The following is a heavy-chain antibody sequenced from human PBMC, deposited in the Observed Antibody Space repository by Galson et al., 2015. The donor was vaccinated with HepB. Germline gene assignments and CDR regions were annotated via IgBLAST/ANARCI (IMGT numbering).Heavy chain of an antibody. J-gene: IGHJ3*02. D-gene: IGHD2-2*01. V-gene: IGHV3-21*04. CDR1: GFTFSSYS. CDR3: AKDRGLGYCSSTSCFDAFDI. Sequence: SLRLSCAASGFTFSSYSMNWVRQAPGKGLEWVSSISSSSSYIYYADSVKGRFTISRDNAKNSLYLQMNSLRAEDTALYYCAKDRGLGYCSSTSCFDAFDIWGQGTMVTVSS. CDR2: ISSSSSYI.